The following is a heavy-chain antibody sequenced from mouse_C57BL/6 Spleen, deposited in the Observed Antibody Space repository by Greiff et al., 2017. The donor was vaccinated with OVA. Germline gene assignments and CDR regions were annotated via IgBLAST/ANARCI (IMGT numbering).Heavy chain of an antibody. V-gene: IGHV1-64*01. CDR1: GYTFTSYW. D-gene: IGHD1-1*01. J-gene: IGHJ2*01. CDR2: IHPNSGST. CDR3: ARWSYYGSLDY. Sequence: QVQLQQPGAELVKPGASVKLSCKASGYTFTSYWMHWVKQRPGQGLEWIGMIHPNSGSTNYNEKFKSKATLTVDKSSSTAYMQLSSLTSEDSAVYYCARWSYYGSLDYWGQGTTLTVSS.